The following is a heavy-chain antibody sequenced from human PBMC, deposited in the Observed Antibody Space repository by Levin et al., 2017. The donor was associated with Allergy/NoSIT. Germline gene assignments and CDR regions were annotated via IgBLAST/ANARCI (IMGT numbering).Heavy chain of an antibody. CDR1: GFTFSSYG. V-gene: IGHV3-30*18. CDR2: ISDDGSNK. D-gene: IGHD2-15*01. CDR3: AKEGHYCSGGSCYLGN. Sequence: GGSLRLSCAASGFTFSSYGIQWVRQAPGKGLEWVAVISDDGSNKYYADSVKGRFTISRDNSKNTLYLQMNGLRAEDTAMYYCAKEGHYCSGGSCYLGNWGQGTLVTVSS. J-gene: IGHJ1*01.